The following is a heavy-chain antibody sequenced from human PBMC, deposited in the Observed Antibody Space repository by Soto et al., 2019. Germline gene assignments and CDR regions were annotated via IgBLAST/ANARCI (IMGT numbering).Heavy chain of an antibody. D-gene: IGHD1-1*01. V-gene: IGHV1-18*01. CDR3: ARGRYRSY. CDR1: GYGFTTYG. Sequence: QVHLVQSGAEVKKPGASVKVSCKGSGYGFTTYGITWVRQAPGQGLEWMAWISAHNVKKNYAQKLQGRATMTRATSTSTAYMELRSLSSDDTAVYYCARGRYRSYWGQGALVTLSS. CDR2: ISAHNVKK. J-gene: IGHJ4*02.